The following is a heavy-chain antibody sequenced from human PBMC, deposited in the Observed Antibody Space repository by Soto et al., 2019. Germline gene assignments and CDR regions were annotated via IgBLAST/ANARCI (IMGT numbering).Heavy chain of an antibody. Sequence: EVQLVESGGGLVQSGRSLRLSCAASGFRFDDYAMHWVRQAPGKGLEWLSGISWNHVTTGYGDSVKGRFTIARNNAKKTVLLQINILRTEDSGVYYCAKDIDDHGTTMTHFDNWRQGTQVTVSS. V-gene: IGHV3-9*01. CDR1: GFRFDDYA. J-gene: IGHJ4*02. CDR2: ISWNHVTT. D-gene: IGHD4-17*01. CDR3: AKDIDDHGTTMTHFDN.